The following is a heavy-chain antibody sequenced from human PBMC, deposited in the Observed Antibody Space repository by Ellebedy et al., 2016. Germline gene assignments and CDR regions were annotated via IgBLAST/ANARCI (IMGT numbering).Heavy chain of an antibody. CDR3: AGDPRLTMVPGVPNWFDP. J-gene: IGHJ5*02. Sequence: SVTVSCXASGGTFSSSAINWLRQAPGQGLEWMGRIIPMLNVSTYAQRFQGRVTISADKVTSTAYMDVMSLRSEDTAVYFCAGDPRLTMVPGVPNWFDPWGQGTLVTVSS. CDR2: IIPMLNVS. D-gene: IGHD3-10*01. V-gene: IGHV1-69*04. CDR1: GGTFSSSA.